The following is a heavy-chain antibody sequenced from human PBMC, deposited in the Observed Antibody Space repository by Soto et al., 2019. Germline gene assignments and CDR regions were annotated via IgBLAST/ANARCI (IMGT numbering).Heavy chain of an antibody. V-gene: IGHV4-59*12. Sequence: SETLCLTCTVADGTISGYYWSWIRQPPGKGLEWIGYIYYSESTNYNPSLKSRVTISVDKSKNQFSLKLSSVTAADTAVYYCAKCITALGPIDYWGQGTLVTV. CDR2: IYYSEST. CDR1: DGTISGYY. J-gene: IGHJ4*02. CDR3: AKCITALGPIDY. D-gene: IGHD6-6*01.